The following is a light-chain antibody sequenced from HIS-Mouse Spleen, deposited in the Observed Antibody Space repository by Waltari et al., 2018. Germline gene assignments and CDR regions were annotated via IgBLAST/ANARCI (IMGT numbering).Light chain of an antibody. Sequence: SYELTQPPSVSVSPGQTARITCSGDALPKKYAYWYQQKSGQAPVLVIYGDSKRPPGIPERLYGSSSGTMATLTISGAQVEDEADYYCYSTDSSGNHRVFGGGTKLTVL. V-gene: IGLV3-10*01. CDR3: YSTDSSGNHRV. J-gene: IGLJ2*01. CDR2: GDS. CDR1: ALPKKY.